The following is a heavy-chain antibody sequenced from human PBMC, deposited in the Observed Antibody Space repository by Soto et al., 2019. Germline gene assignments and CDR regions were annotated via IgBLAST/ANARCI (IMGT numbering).Heavy chain of an antibody. CDR3: ARDSRRNVLRFLEWSKEVDYYYGMDV. D-gene: IGHD3-3*01. CDR2: IYYSGST. Sequence: PSETLSLTCTVSGGSISSGGYYWSWIRQHPGKGLEWIGYIYYSGSTYYNPSLKSRVTISVDTSKNQFSLKLSSVTAADTAVYYCARDSRRNVLRFLEWSKEVDYYYGMDVWGQGTTVTVSS. CDR1: GGSISSGGYY. V-gene: IGHV4-31*03. J-gene: IGHJ6*02.